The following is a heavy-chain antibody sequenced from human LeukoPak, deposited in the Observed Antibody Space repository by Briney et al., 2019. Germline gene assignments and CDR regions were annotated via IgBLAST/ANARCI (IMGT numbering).Heavy chain of an antibody. J-gene: IGHJ6*03. V-gene: IGHV4-59*01. D-gene: IGHD1-14*01. Sequence: TSETLSLTCSVSGGSISSYYWSWIRQPPGKGLEWIGYIDYSGSTNYNPSLKSRVTISVYTSKNQFSLKLSSVTAADTAVYYCARDAGRGNPYYYYMDVWGKGTTVTISS. CDR2: IDYSGST. CDR1: GGSISSYY. CDR3: ARDAGRGNPYYYYMDV.